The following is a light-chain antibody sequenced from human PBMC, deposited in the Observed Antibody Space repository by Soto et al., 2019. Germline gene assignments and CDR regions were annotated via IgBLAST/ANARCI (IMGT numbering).Light chain of an antibody. V-gene: IGKV1-5*03. Sequence: DIQMTQFPSTLSASIGDRVTITCRASQSISTWLAWYQQKAGKAPKLLIYTASSLETGVPSRFSGSGSGTEFTLTISSLQPADFATYYCQHYNRYSPYTFGQGTRVESK. CDR3: QHYNRYSPYT. CDR1: QSISTW. J-gene: IGKJ2*01. CDR2: TAS.